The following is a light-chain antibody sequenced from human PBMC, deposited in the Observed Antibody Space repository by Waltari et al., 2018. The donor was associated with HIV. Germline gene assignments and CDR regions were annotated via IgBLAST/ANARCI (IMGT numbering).Light chain of an antibody. CDR1: RSVSSNY. J-gene: IGKJ2*01. CDR2: AAS. CDR3: QHYGTSPYT. V-gene: IGKV3-20*01. Sequence: ENVLTQSPGTLSLSPGERATLSCRASRSVSSNYLTWYQQRPGQAPRLRIYAASTTATAIPDSFSGSGSGTEFALTFSRLEPEGFVVYGCQHYGTSPYTFGQGTKVEI.